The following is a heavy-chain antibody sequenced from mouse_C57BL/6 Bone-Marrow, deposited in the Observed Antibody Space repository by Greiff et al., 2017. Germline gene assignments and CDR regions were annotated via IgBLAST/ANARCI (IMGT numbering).Heavy chain of an antibody. CDR1: GYTFTDYY. CDR2: INPYNGGT. CDR3: ARDDYDGSMDY. V-gene: IGHV1-19*01. J-gene: IGHJ4*01. Sequence: VQLQQSGPVLVKPGASVKMSCKASGYTFTDYYMNWVKQSHGKSLEWIGVINPYNGGTSYNQKFKGKATLTVDKSSSTAYMELNSLTSEDSAVYYCARDDYDGSMDYWGQGTSVTVSS. D-gene: IGHD2-4*01.